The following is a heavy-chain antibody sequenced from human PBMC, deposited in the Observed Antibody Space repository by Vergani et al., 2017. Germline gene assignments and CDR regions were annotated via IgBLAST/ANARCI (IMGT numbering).Heavy chain of an antibody. V-gene: IGHV3-21*02. CDR2: ISGSSSYV. D-gene: IGHD2-8*01. CDR3: ARGLWDCTHIRCSPPSY. Sequence: EVQLVEPGGGLVKPGGSLRLSCAASGFSSSSYSMNWVRQAPGKGLEWVASISGSSSYVFYRDSVEGRFTSTRDNAKKSVYLQMNSRRAEDTAMYFCARGLWDCTHIRCSPPSYWGQGTQVTVSS. CDR1: GFSSSSYS. J-gene: IGHJ4*02.